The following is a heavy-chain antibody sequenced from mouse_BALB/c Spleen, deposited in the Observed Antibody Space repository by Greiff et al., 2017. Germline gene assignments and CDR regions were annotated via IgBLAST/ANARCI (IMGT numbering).Heavy chain of an antibody. CDR3: TRGGVLRVYFDV. CDR2: INPSNGGT. Sequence: QVQLKESGAELVRPGSSVKISCKASGYAFSSYYMYWVKQRPGQGLEWIGEINPSNGGTNFNEKFKSKATLTVDKSSSTAYMQLSSLTSEDSAVYYCTRGGVLRVYFDVWGAGTTVTVSS. J-gene: IGHJ1*01. CDR1: GYAFSSYY. D-gene: IGHD1-1*01. V-gene: IGHV1S81*02.